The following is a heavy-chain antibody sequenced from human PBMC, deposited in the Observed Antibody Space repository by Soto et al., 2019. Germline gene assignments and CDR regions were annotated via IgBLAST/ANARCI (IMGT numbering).Heavy chain of an antibody. V-gene: IGHV3-48*02. CDR1: GFTLRSCS. CDR3: ARPVRGVIITPYEYGMDV. J-gene: IGHJ6*02. D-gene: IGHD3-10*01. CDR2: ISSSSSTI. Sequence: PGGALRPPSSAPGFTLRSCSMNRGRPGPGEGAEWVSYISSSSSTIYYADSVKGRFTISRDNAKNSLYLQMNSLRDEDTAVYYCARPVRGVIITPYEYGMDVWGQGTTVTVSS.